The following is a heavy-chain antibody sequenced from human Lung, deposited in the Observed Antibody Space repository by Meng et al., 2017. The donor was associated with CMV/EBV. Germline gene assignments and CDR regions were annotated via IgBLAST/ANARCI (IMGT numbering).Heavy chain of an antibody. CDR3: ARDYTEGDYFDY. CDR1: GGSITNGDYY. D-gene: IGHD3-16*01. Sequence: SGGSITNGDYYWSWIRQPPGKGLEWIGYVYYTGTTYYNPSLKSRLTISIDTSKNQFSLHLRSVTAADTAVYYCARDYTEGDYFDYWGQGALVTVSS. V-gene: IGHV4-30-4*01. J-gene: IGHJ4*02. CDR2: VYYTGTT.